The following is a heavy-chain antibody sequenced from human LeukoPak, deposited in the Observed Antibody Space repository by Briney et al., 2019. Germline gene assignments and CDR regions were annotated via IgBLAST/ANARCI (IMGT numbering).Heavy chain of an antibody. Sequence: GGSLRLSCAASGFTSDDYAMHWVRQAPGKGLEWVSGISWNSGSIGYADSVKGRFTISRDNAKNSLYLQMNSLRAEDTALYYCAKDIFAYGSGSYVDYWGQGTLVTVSS. J-gene: IGHJ4*02. D-gene: IGHD3-10*01. CDR2: ISWNSGSI. CDR3: AKDIFAYGSGSYVDY. V-gene: IGHV3-9*02. CDR1: GFTSDDYA.